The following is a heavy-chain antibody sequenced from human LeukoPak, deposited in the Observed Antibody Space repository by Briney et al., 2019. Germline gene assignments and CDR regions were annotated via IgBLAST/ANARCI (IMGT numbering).Heavy chain of an antibody. J-gene: IGHJ2*01. V-gene: IGHV3-48*04. CDR2: ISSSSSTI. CDR1: EFTFSSYS. D-gene: IGHD6-13*01. CDR3: ARGAAAGTWYFDL. Sequence: GGSLRLSCAASEFTFSSYSMNWVRQAPGKGLEWVSYISSSSSTIYYADSVKGRFTISRDNAKNSLYLQMNSLRAEDTAVYYCARGAAAGTWYFDLWGRGTLVTVSS.